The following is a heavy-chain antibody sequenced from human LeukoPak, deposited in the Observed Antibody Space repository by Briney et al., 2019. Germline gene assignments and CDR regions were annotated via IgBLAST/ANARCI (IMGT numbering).Heavy chain of an antibody. CDR2: IKSKTDGGTT. D-gene: IGHD6-13*01. CDR1: GFTFRDAG. J-gene: IGHJ6*02. Sequence: GGSLRLSCAASGFTFRDAGMSWVRQAPGKGLEWVGRIKSKTDGGTTDYAAPVKGRFTISRDNSKNTLYLQMNSLRAEDTAVYYCARDPMTAAGSKDGMDVWGQGTTVTVSS. V-gene: IGHV3-15*01. CDR3: ARDPMTAAGSKDGMDV.